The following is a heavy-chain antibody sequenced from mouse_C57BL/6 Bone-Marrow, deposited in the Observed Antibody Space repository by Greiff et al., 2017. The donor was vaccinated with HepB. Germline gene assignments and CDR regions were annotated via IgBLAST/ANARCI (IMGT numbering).Heavy chain of an antibody. CDR2: IYPGSGST. CDR1: CYSFTRYW. J-gene: IGHJ1*03. CDR3: ARMRLPPYFDV. V-gene: IGHV1-55*01. Sequence: QVQLQPPGAELVKPGASVKMSCNASCYSFTRYWLTWVKQRPGQGLEWIGDIYPGSGSTNYNEKFKSKATLTVDTSSSTAYMQLSSLTSEDSAVYYCARMRLPPYFDVWGTGTTVTVSS. D-gene: IGHD2-2*01.